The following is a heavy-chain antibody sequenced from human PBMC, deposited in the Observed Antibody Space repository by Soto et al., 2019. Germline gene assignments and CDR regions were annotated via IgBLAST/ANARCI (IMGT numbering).Heavy chain of an antibody. Sequence: LRLSCAASGFTFSSYAMHWVRQAPGKGLEWVAVISYDGSNKYYADSVKGRFTISRDNSKNTLYLQMNSLRAEDTAVYYCARGYATHDYWGQGTLVTVSS. V-gene: IGHV3-30-3*01. CDR1: GFTFSSYA. CDR2: ISYDGSNK. J-gene: IGHJ4*02. CDR3: ARGYATHDY. D-gene: IGHD5-12*01.